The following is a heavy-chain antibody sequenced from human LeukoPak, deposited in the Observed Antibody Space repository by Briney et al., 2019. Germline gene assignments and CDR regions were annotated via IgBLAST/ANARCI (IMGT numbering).Heavy chain of an antibody. CDR3: ATPYSGSYLPLPPDAFDI. V-gene: IGHV3-23*01. J-gene: IGHJ3*02. Sequence: GGSLRLSCAASGFTFSSYAMSWVRLAPGKGLEWVSAISGSGGSTYYADSVKGRFTISRDNSKNTLYLQMNSLRAEDTAVYYCATPYSGSYLPLPPDAFDIWGQGTMVTVSS. D-gene: IGHD1-26*01. CDR2: ISGSGGST. CDR1: GFTFSSYA.